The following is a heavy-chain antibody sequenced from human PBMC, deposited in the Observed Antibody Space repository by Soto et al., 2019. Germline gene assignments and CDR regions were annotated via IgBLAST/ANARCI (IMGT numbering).Heavy chain of an antibody. CDR1: GFTFSSYE. CDR2: ISSSGSTI. D-gene: IGHD1-1*01. V-gene: IGHV3-48*03. Sequence: GWSLRLSCAASGFTFSSYEMNWVRQAPGKGLEWVSYISSSGSTIYYADSVKGRFTISRDNAKNSLYLQMNSLRAEDTAVYYCARGAAAGTSYYYYGMDVWGQGTTVPVSS. CDR3: ARGAAAGTSYYYYGMDV. J-gene: IGHJ6*02.